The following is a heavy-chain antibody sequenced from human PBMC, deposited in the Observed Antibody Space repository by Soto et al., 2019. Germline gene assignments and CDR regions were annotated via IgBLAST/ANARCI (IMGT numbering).Heavy chain of an antibody. Sequence: QVQLVESGGGVVQPGRSLRLSCAASGFTFSSYGMHWVRQAPGKGLEWVAVIWYDGSNKYYADSVKGRFTISRDNSKNTLYLQMNSLRAEDTAVYYCARDPVWDDEVYYYYYMDVWGKGTTVTVSS. J-gene: IGHJ6*03. CDR3: ARDPVWDDEVYYYYYMDV. D-gene: IGHD1-26*01. V-gene: IGHV3-33*01. CDR1: GFTFSSYG. CDR2: IWYDGSNK.